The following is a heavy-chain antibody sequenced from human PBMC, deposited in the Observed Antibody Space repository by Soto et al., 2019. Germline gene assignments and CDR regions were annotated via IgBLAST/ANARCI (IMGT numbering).Heavy chain of an antibody. J-gene: IGHJ4*02. Sequence: GGSLRLSCAASWFTVSTNYVSWVRQAPGKGLEWVSVIYSGGNTYYADSVKGRFTISRDSTKNTVDLQMNSLRADDTAVYFCARASGSRAFDNWGQGTLVTVSS. CDR2: IYSGGNT. D-gene: IGHD1-26*01. CDR1: WFTVSTNY. V-gene: IGHV3-53*01. CDR3: ARASGSRAFDN.